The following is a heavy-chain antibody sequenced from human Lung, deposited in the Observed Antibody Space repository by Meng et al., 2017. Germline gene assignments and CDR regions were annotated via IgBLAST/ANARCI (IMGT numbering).Heavy chain of an antibody. CDR1: GGSYSDYC. J-gene: IGHJ4*02. D-gene: IGHD4-11*01. Sequence: QALLQQWRHELLNQSETLSLPFAVSGGSYSDYCWSCIHQPPWKVLELIGEINHSGFSKYNPSPESRATISVDTSQNNLSLKLSSVTSADSDVYYCARGPTTMAHDFDYWGQGTLVTVSS. CDR2: INHSGFS. CDR3: ARGPTTMAHDFDY. V-gene: IGHV4-34*01.